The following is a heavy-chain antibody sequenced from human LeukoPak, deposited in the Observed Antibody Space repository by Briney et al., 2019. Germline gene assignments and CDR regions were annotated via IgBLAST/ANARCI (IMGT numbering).Heavy chain of an antibody. V-gene: IGHV3-21*01. D-gene: IGHD3-3*01. CDR3: ARDRAYYDFWSGTDRYYMDV. CDR2: ISSSSSYI. CDR1: GFTFSSYS. J-gene: IGHJ6*03. Sequence: GGSLRLSCAASGFTFSSYSMNWVRQAPGKGLEWVSSISSSSSYIYYADTVKGRFTISRDNAKNSLYLQMNSLRAEDTAVYYCARDRAYYDFWSGTDRYYMDVWGKGTTVTVSS.